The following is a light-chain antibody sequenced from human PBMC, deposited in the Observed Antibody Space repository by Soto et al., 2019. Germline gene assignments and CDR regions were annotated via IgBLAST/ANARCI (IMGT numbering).Light chain of an antibody. CDR2: DAS. CDR1: QSVSVY. Sequence: TQSPSTLSASFGDTVTVTCRASQSVSVYLAWYQQKPGQAPRLLIYDASNRATGIPARFSGSGSGTDFTLTISSLEPEDFAVYYCQQRSNLLTFGGGTKVDI. V-gene: IGKV3-11*01. CDR3: QQRSNLLT. J-gene: IGKJ4*01.